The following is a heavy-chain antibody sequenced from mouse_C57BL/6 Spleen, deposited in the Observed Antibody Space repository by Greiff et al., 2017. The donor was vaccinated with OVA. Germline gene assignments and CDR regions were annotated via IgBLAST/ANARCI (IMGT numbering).Heavy chain of an antibody. Sequence: VQLQQSGPELVKPGASVKISCKASGYAFSSSWMNWVKQRPGKGLEWIGRIYPGDGDTNYNGKFKGKATLTADKSSSTAYMQLSSLTSEDSAVYFCARAITSYYFDYWGQGTTLTVSS. CDR1: GYAFSSSW. V-gene: IGHV1-82*01. J-gene: IGHJ2*01. CDR3: ARAITSYYFDY. CDR2: IYPGDGDT. D-gene: IGHD2-4*01.